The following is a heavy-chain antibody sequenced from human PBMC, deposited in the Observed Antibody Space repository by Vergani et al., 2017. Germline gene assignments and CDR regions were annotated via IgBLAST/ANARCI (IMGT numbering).Heavy chain of an antibody. Sequence: QVQLQESGPGLVKPSETLSLTCTVSGDSISSYYWSWIRQPPGKGLEWIGYIYYSGSTNYNPSLKSRVTISVDTSKNQFSLKLSSVTAADTAVYYCARGRYYDSSGYYYLFDYWGQGTLVTVSS. CDR1: GDSISSYY. CDR3: ARGRYYDSSGYYYLFDY. J-gene: IGHJ4*02. CDR2: IYYSGST. V-gene: IGHV4-59*01. D-gene: IGHD3-22*01.